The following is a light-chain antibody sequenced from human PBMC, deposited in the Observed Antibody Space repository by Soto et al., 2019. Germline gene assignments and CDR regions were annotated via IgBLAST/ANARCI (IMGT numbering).Light chain of an antibody. V-gene: IGKV1-39*01. CDR2: AAS. CDR3: QQSYGTPLT. J-gene: IGKJ4*01. CDR1: QSISNY. Sequence: DMEMTQSPSSLSASVGDRVTITCRASQSISNYLNWYQHKPGKVPKLLIYAASSLQSGVPTRFSGSGAGTDFTLTINRLQPEDFATYYCQQSYGTPLTFGGGTKMEIK.